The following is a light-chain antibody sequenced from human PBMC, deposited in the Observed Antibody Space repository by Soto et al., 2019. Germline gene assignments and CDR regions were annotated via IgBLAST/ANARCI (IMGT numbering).Light chain of an antibody. CDR1: SSDIGAYNF. V-gene: IGLV2-14*03. J-gene: IGLJ2*01. CDR3: TSWTTSTTMI. Sequence: SVLTQRASVSGSPGQSITISCTGTSSDIGAYNFVSWYQQHPGKAPKLMLYDVNIRPSGVSNRFSGSKSGNTASLTISGLQDEDEADYYCTSWTTSTTMIFGGGTKLTVL. CDR2: DVN.